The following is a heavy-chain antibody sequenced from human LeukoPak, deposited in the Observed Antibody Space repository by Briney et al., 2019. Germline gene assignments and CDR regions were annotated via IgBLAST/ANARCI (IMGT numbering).Heavy chain of an antibody. CDR1: GFTVSSNY. Sequence: SGRSLRLSCAASGFTVSSNYMSWVRQAPGKGLEWVSVIYSGGSTYYADSVKGRFTISRDNSKNTLYLQMNSLRAEDTAVYYCASRRWFDPWGQGTLVTVSS. CDR2: IYSGGST. V-gene: IGHV3-53*01. CDR3: ASRRWFDP. J-gene: IGHJ5*02.